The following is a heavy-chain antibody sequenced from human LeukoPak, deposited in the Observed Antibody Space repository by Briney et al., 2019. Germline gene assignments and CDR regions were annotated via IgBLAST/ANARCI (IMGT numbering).Heavy chain of an antibody. CDR1: GGSFSGYY. V-gene: IGHV4-34*01. CDR2: INHSGST. CDR3: ARGEYYGSGSYYY. J-gene: IGHJ4*02. Sequence: PSETLSLTRAVYGGSFSGYYWSWIRQPPGKGLEWIGEINHSGSTNYNPSLKSRVTISVDTSKNQFSLKLSSVTAADTAVYYCARGEYYGSGSYYYWGQGTLVTVSS. D-gene: IGHD3-10*01.